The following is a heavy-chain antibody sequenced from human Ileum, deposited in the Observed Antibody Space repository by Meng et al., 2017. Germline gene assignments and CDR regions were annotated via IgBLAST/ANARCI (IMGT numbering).Heavy chain of an antibody. CDR2: IRYDGSRT. CDR1: GFTFSSYW. D-gene: IGHD2/OR15-2a*01. CDR3: AKDFSSSPGDY. J-gene: IGHJ4*02. Sequence: EVQLVESGGDLVQPGGSLRLSCAASGFTFSSYWMHWVRQVPGKGLVWVSRIRYDGSRTGYADSVKGRFTISRDNAKNTVYLQMNSLRAEDTAIYYCAKDFSSSPGDYWGQGTLVTVSS. V-gene: IGHV3-74*01.